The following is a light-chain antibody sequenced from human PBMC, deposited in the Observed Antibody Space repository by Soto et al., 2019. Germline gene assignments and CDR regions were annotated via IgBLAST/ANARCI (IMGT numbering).Light chain of an antibody. CDR1: QSVSSSY. Sequence: EIVLTQSPGTLSLSPGERATLSCSPSQSVSSSYLAWYQQKPGQAPRLLIYGASSRATGIPDRFSGSGSGTDFTLTISRLEPEDFAVYYCQQYGSSAWTFGQGTKVDIK. V-gene: IGKV3-20*01. J-gene: IGKJ1*01. CDR2: GAS. CDR3: QQYGSSAWT.